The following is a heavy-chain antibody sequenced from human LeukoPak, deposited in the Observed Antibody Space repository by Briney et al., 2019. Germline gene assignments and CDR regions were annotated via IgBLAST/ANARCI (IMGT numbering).Heavy chain of an antibody. CDR3: ARDRGYGDSVYYFDY. J-gene: IGHJ4*02. CDR1: GGTFSSYA. V-gene: IGHV1-69*13. CDR2: IIPIFGTA. D-gene: IGHD4-17*01. Sequence: SVKVSCKASGGTFSSYAISWVRQAPGQGLEWMGGIIPIFGTANYAQKFQGRVTITADESTSTAYMELSSLRSEDTAVYYCARDRGYGDSVYYFDYWGQGTLVTVSS.